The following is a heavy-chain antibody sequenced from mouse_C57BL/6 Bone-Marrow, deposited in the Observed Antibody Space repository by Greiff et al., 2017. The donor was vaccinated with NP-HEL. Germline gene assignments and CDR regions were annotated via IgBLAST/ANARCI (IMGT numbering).Heavy chain of an antibody. CDR1: GYTFTDYN. J-gene: IGHJ1*03. D-gene: IGHD2-3*01. CDR3: ARWLLLSYWYFDV. CDR2: INPNNGGT. Sequence: EVQLQESGPELVKPGASVKMSCKASGYTFTDYNMHWVKQSHGKSLEWIGYINPNNGGTSYNQKFKGKATLTVNKSSSTAYMELRSLTSEDSAVYYCARWLLLSYWYFDVWGTGTTVTVSS. V-gene: IGHV1-22*01.